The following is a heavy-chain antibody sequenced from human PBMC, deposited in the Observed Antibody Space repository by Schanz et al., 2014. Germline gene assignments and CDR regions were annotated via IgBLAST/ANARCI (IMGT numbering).Heavy chain of an antibody. CDR1: GFIFGSSV. CDR3: ARGGPAYYFDD. V-gene: IGHV3-23*04. Sequence: EVQLAESGGGLVQPGGSLRLSCAASGFIFGSSVMAWVRQAPGKGLEWVSAISGSGGNTYYADSVKGRFTISRDNSKNTVYIQMNSLRAEDTAVYYCARGGPAYYFDDWGQGTLVTVSS. CDR2: ISGSGGNT. J-gene: IGHJ4*02.